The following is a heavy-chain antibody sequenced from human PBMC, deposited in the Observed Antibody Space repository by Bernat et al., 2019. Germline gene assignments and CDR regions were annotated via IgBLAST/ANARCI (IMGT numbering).Heavy chain of an antibody. CDR3: ARERGQLADY. V-gene: IGHV3-30-3*01. J-gene: IGHJ4*02. CDR1: GFTFSSYA. Sequence: QVQLVESGGGVVQPGRSLRLSCAASGFTFSSYAMHWVRQAPGKGLEWVAVISYDGNNKYSADSVKGRFTISRDNSKNTLYLQMNSLRAEDTAVYYCARERGQLADYWGQGTLVTVS. D-gene: IGHD6-13*01. CDR2: ISYDGNNK.